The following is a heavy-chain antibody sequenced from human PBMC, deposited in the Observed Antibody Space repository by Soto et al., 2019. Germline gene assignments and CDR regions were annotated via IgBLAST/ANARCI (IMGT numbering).Heavy chain of an antibody. CDR2: ISGSGGST. CDR3: AKDELTYYYDSSGYYYTFDY. D-gene: IGHD3-22*01. J-gene: IGHJ4*02. CDR1: GFTFSSYA. V-gene: IGHV3-23*01. Sequence: GGSLRLSCAASGFTFSSYAMSWVRQAPGKGLEWVSAISGSGGSTYYADSVKGRFTISRDNSKNTLYLQMNSLRAEDTAVYYCAKDELTYYYDSSGYYYTFDYWGQGTLVTVSS.